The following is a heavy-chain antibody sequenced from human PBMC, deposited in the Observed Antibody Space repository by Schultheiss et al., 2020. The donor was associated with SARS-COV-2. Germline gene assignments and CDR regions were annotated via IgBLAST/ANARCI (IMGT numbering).Heavy chain of an antibody. CDR1: GGSISGDY. CDR3: ARRNYFDY. V-gene: IGHV4-34*01. CDR2: INHSGST. Sequence: SETLSLTCTVSGGSISGDYWSWIRQPPGKGLEWIGEINHSGSTNYNPSLKSRVTISEDTSKNHFSLKLSSVTAADTAVYYCARRNYFDYWGQGTLVTVSS. J-gene: IGHJ4*02.